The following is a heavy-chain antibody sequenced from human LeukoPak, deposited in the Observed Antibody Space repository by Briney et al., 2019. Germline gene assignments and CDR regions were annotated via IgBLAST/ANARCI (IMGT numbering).Heavy chain of an antibody. Sequence: GGSLRLSCAASGFTFNSYSMNWVRQAPGKGLEWVSYITSTSSPIYYADSVKGRFTISRDNARNSLHLQMNSLRDEDTAVYYCARDGSNSGPDFDYWGQGILVTVSS. CDR2: ITSTSSPI. CDR1: GFTFNSYS. J-gene: IGHJ4*02. D-gene: IGHD2/OR15-2a*01. V-gene: IGHV3-48*02. CDR3: ARDGSNSGPDFDY.